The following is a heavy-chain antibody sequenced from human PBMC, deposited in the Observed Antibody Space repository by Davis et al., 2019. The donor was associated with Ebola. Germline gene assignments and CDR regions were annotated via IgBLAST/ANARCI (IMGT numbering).Heavy chain of an antibody. CDR2: IIPIFGTA. CDR3: ARDLSSGWSRGYYYGMDV. D-gene: IGHD6-19*01. Sequence: SVKVSCKASGGTFSSYAISWVRQAPGQGLEWMGGIIPIFGTANYAQKFQGRVTITADESTSTAYMELRSLRSDDTAVYYCARDLSSGWSRGYYYGMDVWGQGTTVTVSS. CDR1: GGTFSSYA. J-gene: IGHJ6*02. V-gene: IGHV1-69*13.